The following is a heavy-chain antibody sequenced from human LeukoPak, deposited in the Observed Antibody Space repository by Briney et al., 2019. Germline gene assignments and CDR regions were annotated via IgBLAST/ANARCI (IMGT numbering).Heavy chain of an antibody. D-gene: IGHD5-24*01. CDR1: GFTFSSSE. CDR3: ARRRAGRDYYYGMDV. V-gene: IGHV3-53*01. CDR2: IYSGGST. J-gene: IGHJ6*02. Sequence: GGSLRLSCAASGFTFSSSEMNWVRQAPGKGLEWVSVIYSGGSTYYADSVKGRFTISRDNSKNTLYLQMNSLRAEDTAVYYCARRRAGRDYYYGMDVWGQGTTVTVSS.